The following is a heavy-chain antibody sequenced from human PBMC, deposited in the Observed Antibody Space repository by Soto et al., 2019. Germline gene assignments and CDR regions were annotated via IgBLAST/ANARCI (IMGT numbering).Heavy chain of an antibody. CDR2: IYWDDDK. J-gene: IGHJ5*02. CDR3: ARQVRYCSDYGCPIVFGP. V-gene: IGHV2-5*02. D-gene: IGHD2-15*01. Sequence: QITLKESGPTLVKPTQTLTLTCTFSGFSLSTSGVGVGWIRQPPGKALEWLALIYWDDDKRYSPSLKTRHSNTKDIYKQQVVGTKTNMNPLDTAIYYCARQVRYCSDYGCPIVFGPWGQGTLVTVSS. CDR1: GFSLSTSGVG.